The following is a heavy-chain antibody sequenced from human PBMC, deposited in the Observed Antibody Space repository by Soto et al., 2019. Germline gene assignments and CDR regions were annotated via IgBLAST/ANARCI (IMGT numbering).Heavy chain of an antibody. CDR2: ISDDGSNK. D-gene: IGHD3-3*01. J-gene: IGHJ6*02. CDR1: GFTFSNYG. V-gene: IGHV3-30*18. Sequence: GGSLRLSCAASGFTFSNYGMHWVPQAPGKXLEWVAFISDDGSNKYYADSMKGRFTMSRDNSKRTLYLQMSSLRVEDTAVYYCTKRRNVLRFLEWSSGMEVWGQGTTVTVSS. CDR3: TKRRNVLRFLEWSSGMEV.